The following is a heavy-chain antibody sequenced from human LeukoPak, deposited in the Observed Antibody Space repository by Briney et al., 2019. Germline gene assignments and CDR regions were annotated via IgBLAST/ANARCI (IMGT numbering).Heavy chain of an antibody. D-gene: IGHD1-26*01. V-gene: IGHV4-34*01. Sequence: SETLSLTCAVYGGSFSGYYWSWIRQPPGKGLEWIGEINHSGSTNYNPSLKSRVTTSVDMSKNQFSLKLSSVTAADTAIYYCASTSSGSYHQVYYWGQGTLVTVSS. CDR1: GGSFSGYY. J-gene: IGHJ4*02. CDR3: ASTSSGSYHQVYY. CDR2: INHSGST.